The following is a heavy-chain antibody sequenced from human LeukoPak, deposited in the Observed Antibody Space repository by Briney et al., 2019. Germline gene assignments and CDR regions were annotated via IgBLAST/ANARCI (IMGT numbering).Heavy chain of an antibody. CDR1: GGSISSYY. CDR3: ARGRYDSSGYSFDY. V-gene: IGHV4-59*01. J-gene: IGHJ4*02. CDR2: IYYSGST. Sequence: SETLSLTCTVSGGSISSYYWSWIRQPPGKGLEGIGYIYYSGSTNYNPSLKSRVTISVDTSKNQFSLKLSSVTAADTAVYYCARGRYDSSGYSFDYWGQGTLVTVSS. D-gene: IGHD3-22*01.